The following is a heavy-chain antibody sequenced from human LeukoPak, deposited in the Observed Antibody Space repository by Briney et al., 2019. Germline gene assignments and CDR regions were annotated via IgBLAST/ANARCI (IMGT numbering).Heavy chain of an antibody. CDR1: GSSISSHY. D-gene: IGHD1-14*01. CDR3: ARDSGLTTGPFDI. CDR2: IYISGST. Sequence: SETLSLTCTVSGSSISSHYWSWIRQPAGKGLEWIGRIYISGSTTYSPSLKSRLTLSLDTSKNQFSLNLSSVTAADTAVYYCARDSGLTTGPFDIWAKGQWSPSLQ. V-gene: IGHV4-4*07. J-gene: IGHJ3*02.